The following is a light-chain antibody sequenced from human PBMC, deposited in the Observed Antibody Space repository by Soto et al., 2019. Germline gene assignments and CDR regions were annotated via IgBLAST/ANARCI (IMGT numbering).Light chain of an antibody. Sequence: EIVMTQSPATLSVSPGERATLSCRASQSVSSNLAWYQQKPGQAPRLLIYGASTRATGIPARFSGSRSGTEFTLTISSLQSEDFEVYYCQQYNNWPPWTFGQGTNLEIK. V-gene: IGKV3-15*01. CDR3: QQYNNWPPWT. CDR2: GAS. J-gene: IGKJ2*02. CDR1: QSVSSN.